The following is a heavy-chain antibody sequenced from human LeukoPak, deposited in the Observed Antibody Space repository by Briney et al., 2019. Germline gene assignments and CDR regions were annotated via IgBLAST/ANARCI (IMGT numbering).Heavy chain of an antibody. Sequence: ASVKFSCKASGYTFTSYDINWVRQATGQGLEWMGWMNPNSGSTGYAQKFQGRVTFTRNTSISTAYMELSSLRSEDTAVYYCARGKELGYCTNGVCPNWFDPWGQGTPVTVSS. D-gene: IGHD2-8*01. CDR3: ARGKELGYCTNGVCPNWFDP. CDR1: GYTFTSYD. J-gene: IGHJ5*02. V-gene: IGHV1-8*03. CDR2: MNPNSGST.